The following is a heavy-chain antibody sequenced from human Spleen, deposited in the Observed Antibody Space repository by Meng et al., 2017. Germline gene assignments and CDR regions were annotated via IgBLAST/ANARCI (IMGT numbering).Heavy chain of an antibody. CDR1: GFTFDDYA. D-gene: IGHD3-10*01. Sequence: GESLKISCAASGFTFDDYAMHWVRQAPGKGLEWVSLISWDGGSTYYADSVKGRFTISRDNSKNSLYLQMNSLRAEDTALYYCAKDGDDGSGSLGYRGQGTLVTVSS. V-gene: IGHV3-43D*04. J-gene: IGHJ4*02. CDR3: AKDGDDGSGSLGY. CDR2: ISWDGGST.